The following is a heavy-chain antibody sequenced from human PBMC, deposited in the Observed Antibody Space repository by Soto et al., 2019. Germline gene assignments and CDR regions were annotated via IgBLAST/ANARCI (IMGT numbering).Heavy chain of an antibody. Sequence: GGSLGLSCAASGLAFSSYGMHGFRQAPGKGLEWVALIWFDGSDKYYTESVKGRFTISRDNSKSTLYLQMNSLRAEDTAVYYCARLYCSASSCYSVGAFDIRGQGTMVTVSS. CDR3: ARLYCSASSCYSVGAFDI. J-gene: IGHJ3*02. V-gene: IGHV3-33*01. CDR1: GLAFSSYG. CDR2: IWFDGSDK. D-gene: IGHD2-15*01.